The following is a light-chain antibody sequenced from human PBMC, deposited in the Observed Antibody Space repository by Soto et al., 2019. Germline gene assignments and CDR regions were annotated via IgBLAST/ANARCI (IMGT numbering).Light chain of an antibody. V-gene: IGKV3-20*01. CDR2: CAS. J-gene: IGKJ1*01. CDR1: QTVCTNY. CDR3: QHYCNTQWT. Sequence: EIVLTQSPGTLSLSPGERASLSCRASQTVCTNYLAWYQQRPGQATMLLISCASTRATGVPDRISGSGSGTGFTLTIIRLEPDDFAVYYCQHYCNTQWTFGQGTQVEVK.